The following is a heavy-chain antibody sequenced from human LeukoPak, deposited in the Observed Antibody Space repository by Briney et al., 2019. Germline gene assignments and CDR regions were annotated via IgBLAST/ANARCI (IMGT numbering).Heavy chain of an antibody. J-gene: IGHJ4*02. CDR2: ISSSSSYI. CDR1: GFTFSNYS. V-gene: IGHV3-21*01. CDR3: ARQKGWLQFRAPDY. D-gene: IGHD5-24*01. Sequence: GGSLRLSCAASGFTFSNYSMNWVRQAPGKGLEWVSSISSSSSYIYYADSLKGRFTISRDNAKNSLYLQMNSLSAEDTAVYYCARQKGWLQFRAPDYWGQGTLVTVSS.